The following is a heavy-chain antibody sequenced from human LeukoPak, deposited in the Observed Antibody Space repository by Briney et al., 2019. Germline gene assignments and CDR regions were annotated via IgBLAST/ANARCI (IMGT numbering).Heavy chain of an antibody. CDR1: GFTFSSYS. J-gene: IGHJ6*02. CDR2: ISSSSSYI. D-gene: IGHD3-10*01. CDR3: VRFGESYYYYHGMDV. Sequence: GGSLRLSCAAYGFTFSSYSMNWVRQAPGKGLEWVSSISSSSSYIYYADTVKGRVTISRDNAKNSLYLQMNSLRAEDTAVYYCVRFGESYYYYHGMDVWGQGTTVTVSS. V-gene: IGHV3-21*01.